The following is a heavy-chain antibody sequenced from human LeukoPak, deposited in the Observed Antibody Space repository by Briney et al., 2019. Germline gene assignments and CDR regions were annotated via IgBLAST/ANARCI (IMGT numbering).Heavy chain of an antibody. V-gene: IGHV3-23*01. Sequence: GGSLRLSCAASGFIFSSYAMSWVRQAPGKGLEWVSTISGSGGSTFYADSVRGRFTISRDNSRNTLYLQMDSLRAEDTAVYYCAKDGYCTTVTCYGWLDYWGLGTLVTVSS. CDR3: AKDGYCTTVTCYGWLDY. CDR1: GFIFSSYA. CDR2: ISGSGGST. J-gene: IGHJ4*02. D-gene: IGHD2-2*03.